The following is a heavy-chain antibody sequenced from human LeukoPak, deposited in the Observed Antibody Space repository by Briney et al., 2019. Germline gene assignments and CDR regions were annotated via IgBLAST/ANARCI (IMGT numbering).Heavy chain of an antibody. CDR2: ISDSGGRT. CDR1: GFPFSSYA. V-gene: IGHV3-64D*09. D-gene: IGHD2-15*01. J-gene: IGHJ6*02. Sequence: GGSLRLSCSASGFPFSSYAMHCVRQAPGKGLEYVSAISDSGGRTYYADSVKGRFTISRDNSKNTLYLQMSSLRAEDTAVYFCVRGYSFGPYGMDVWGQGTTVTVSS. CDR3: VRGYSFGPYGMDV.